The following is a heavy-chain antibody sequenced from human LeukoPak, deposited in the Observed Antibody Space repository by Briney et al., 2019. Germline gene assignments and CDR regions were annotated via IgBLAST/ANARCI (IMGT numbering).Heavy chain of an antibody. CDR3: ARGFRHTAMFLDY. CDR2: ISGGGSPI. CDR1: GFTFSSFE. V-gene: IGHV3-48*03. D-gene: IGHD5-18*01. J-gene: IGHJ4*02. Sequence: PGGSLRLSCAASGFTFSSFEMSWVRQAPEGGLEWISCISGGGSPIYYADSVKGRFAISRDNAKNSLYLEMNSLRAEDTAVYYCARGFRHTAMFLDYWGQGTPVTVSS.